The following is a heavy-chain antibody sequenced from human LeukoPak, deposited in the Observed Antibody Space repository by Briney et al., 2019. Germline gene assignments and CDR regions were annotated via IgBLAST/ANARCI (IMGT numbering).Heavy chain of an antibody. Sequence: PGGSLRLSCAASGFTFSSYAMSWVRQAPGKGLEWVSAISGSGGSTYYADSVKGRSTISRDNSKNTLYLQMNSLRVEDTAVYYCARVRTLGYSSSWYADYWGQGTLVTVSS. CDR2: ISGSGGST. CDR3: ARVRTLGYSSSWYADY. J-gene: IGHJ4*02. D-gene: IGHD6-13*01. CDR1: GFTFSSYA. V-gene: IGHV3-23*01.